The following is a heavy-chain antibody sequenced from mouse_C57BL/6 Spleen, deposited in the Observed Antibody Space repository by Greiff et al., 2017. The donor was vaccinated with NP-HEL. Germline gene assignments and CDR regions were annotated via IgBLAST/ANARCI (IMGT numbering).Heavy chain of an antibody. D-gene: IGHD2-3*01. CDR1: GYSFTSYY. CDR2: IYPGSGNT. J-gene: IGHJ4*01. Sequence: QVQLKESGPELVKPGASVKISCKASGYSFTSYYIHWVKQRPGQGLEWIGWIYPGSGNTKYNEKFKGKATLTADTSSSTAYMQLSSLTSEDSAVYYCASSDGYYSAMDYWGQGTSVTVSS. V-gene: IGHV1-66*01. CDR3: ASSDGYYSAMDY.